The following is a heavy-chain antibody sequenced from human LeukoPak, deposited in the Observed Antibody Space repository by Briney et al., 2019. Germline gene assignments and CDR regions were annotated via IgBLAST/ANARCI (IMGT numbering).Heavy chain of an antibody. J-gene: IGHJ4*02. CDR2: IYYSGST. D-gene: IGHD2-15*01. Sequence: KPSETLSLTCTVSGGSISSGGYYWSWIRQHPGKGLEWIGYIYYSGSTYYNPSLKSRVTISVDTSKNQFSLKLSSVTAADTAVYYCARDPQRYCSGGSCYGTSSGFDYWGQGTLVTVSS. CDR3: ARDPQRYCSGGSCYGTSSGFDY. CDR1: GGSISSGGYY. V-gene: IGHV4-31*03.